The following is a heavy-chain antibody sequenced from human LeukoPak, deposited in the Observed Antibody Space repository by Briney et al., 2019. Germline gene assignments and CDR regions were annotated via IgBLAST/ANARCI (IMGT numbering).Heavy chain of an antibody. CDR2: INPSGGST. V-gene: IGHV1-46*01. D-gene: IGHD1-26*01. J-gene: IGHJ4*02. Sequence: ASVKVSCKASGYTFTSYYMHWVRQAPGQGLEWMGIINPSGGSTSYAQKFQGRVTMTRDTSTSTVYMELSSLRSDDTAVYYCARNGATYGLDYWGQGTLVTVSS. CDR1: GYTFTSYY. CDR3: ARNGATYGLDY.